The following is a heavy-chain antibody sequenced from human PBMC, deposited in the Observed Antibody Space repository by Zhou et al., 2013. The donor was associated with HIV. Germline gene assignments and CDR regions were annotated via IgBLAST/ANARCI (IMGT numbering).Heavy chain of an antibody. CDR3: ARDRLNPRYSSSSNYFDY. Sequence: QVQLVQSGAEVKKPGSSVKVSCKASGGTFSSYAISWVRQAPGQGLEWMGGIIPIFGTANYAQKFQGRVTITTDESTSTAYMELSSLRSEDTAVYYCARDRLNPRYSSSSNYFDYWGQGTLVTVSS. V-gene: IGHV1-69*05. J-gene: IGHJ4*02. D-gene: IGHD6-6*01. CDR2: IIPIFGTA. CDR1: GGTFSSYA.